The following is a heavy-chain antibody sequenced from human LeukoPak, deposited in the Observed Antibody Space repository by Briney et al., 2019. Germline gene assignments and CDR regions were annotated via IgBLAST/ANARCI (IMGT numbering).Heavy chain of an antibody. J-gene: IGHJ6*03. V-gene: IGHV4-4*07. CDR1: GDSIGSFD. D-gene: IGHD6-13*01. Sequence: PSETLSLTCTVSGDSIGSFDWSWIRQPAGKGLEWIGRIYKSGNTNYNPSLKSRVTMSVDTSKNQFSLKLSPVTAADTAVYYCARDLKGSSWYFFYYYMDVWGKGTTVTVSS. CDR2: IYKSGNT. CDR3: ARDLKGSSWYFFYYYMDV.